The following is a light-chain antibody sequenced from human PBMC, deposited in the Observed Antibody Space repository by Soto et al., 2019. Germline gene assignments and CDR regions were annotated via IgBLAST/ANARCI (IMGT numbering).Light chain of an antibody. V-gene: IGKV3-20*01. CDR1: LTISNNF. CDR2: GAS. J-gene: IGKJ1*01. Sequence: EIVLTQSPGTLSLSPCQGATIYXKASLTISNNFIAWYQQRAGQAPRLVIYGASTRATGIPDRFSASGSGTDFTLTISRLEPEDFAVYFCQQYYSSPLTFGQGTKVDIK. CDR3: QQYYSSPLT.